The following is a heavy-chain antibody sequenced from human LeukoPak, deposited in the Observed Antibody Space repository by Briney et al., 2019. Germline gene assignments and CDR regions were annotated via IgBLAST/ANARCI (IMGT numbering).Heavy chain of an antibody. CDR3: VRGVERPREAAAFDI. Sequence: GGSLRLSCAASGFIFSSNYMSWVRQPPGNGLEWVSPIYSGGSIYYVDSVTGRFTISRDNSKNTLYLQMNSLRVEDTAVYYCVRGVERPREAAAFDIWGQATMVTVSS. J-gene: IGHJ3*02. V-gene: IGHV3-53*01. CDR2: IYSGGSI. D-gene: IGHD1-1*01. CDR1: GFIFSSNY.